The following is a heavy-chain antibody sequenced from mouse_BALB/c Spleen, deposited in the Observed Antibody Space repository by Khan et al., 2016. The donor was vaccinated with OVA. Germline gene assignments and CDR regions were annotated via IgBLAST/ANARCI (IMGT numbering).Heavy chain of an antibody. J-gene: IGHJ3*01. V-gene: IGHV1S81*02. Sequence: QVQLQESGAELVKPGASVRLSCKASGYSFTSYYLYWVKQSPGNGLEWIGGINPSNGGTNFNENFKTKATLTVDKSSTTAYMQLSSLTSEDSAVYYCTRTDYGALDYWGQGTLVTVSA. CDR3: TRTDYGALDY. D-gene: IGHD1-1*02. CDR2: INPSNGGT. CDR1: GYSFTSYY.